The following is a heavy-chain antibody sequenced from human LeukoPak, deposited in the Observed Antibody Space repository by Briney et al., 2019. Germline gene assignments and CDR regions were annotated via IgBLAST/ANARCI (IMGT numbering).Heavy chain of an antibody. CDR1: GFTFSSYG. CDR2: ISGSGGST. D-gene: IGHD6-19*01. Sequence: QAGGSLRLSCAASGFTFSSYGMSWVRQAPGKGLEWVSAISGSGGSTYYADSVKGRFTISRDNSKNTLYLQMNSLRAEDTAVYYCAIYSSGWYASRLSYWGQGTLVTVSS. V-gene: IGHV3-23*01. CDR3: AIYSSGWYASRLSY. J-gene: IGHJ4*02.